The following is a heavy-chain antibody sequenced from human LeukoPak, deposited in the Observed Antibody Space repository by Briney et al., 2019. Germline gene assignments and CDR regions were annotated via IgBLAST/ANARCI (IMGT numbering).Heavy chain of an antibody. D-gene: IGHD4-17*01. Sequence: GGSLRLSCAASGFTFSSYWMNWARQAPGKGLEWVASINHNGNVNYYVDSVKGRFTISRDNAKNSLYLQMNSLRAEDTAVYYCAKVRWIAVTTTFDCWGQGTLVTVSS. V-gene: IGHV3-7*03. J-gene: IGHJ5*01. CDR3: AKVRWIAVTTTFDC. CDR2: INHNGNVN. CDR1: GFTFSSYW.